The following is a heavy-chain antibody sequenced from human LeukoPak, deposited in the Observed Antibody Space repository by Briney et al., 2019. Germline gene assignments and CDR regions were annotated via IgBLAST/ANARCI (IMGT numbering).Heavy chain of an antibody. V-gene: IGHV4-39*01. CDR2: IYYSGST. J-gene: IGHJ4*02. D-gene: IGHD3-3*01. CDR3: ARSPLEYYFDY. Sequence: PSETLSLTCTVSGGSISSSSYYWGWIRQPPGKGLEWIGSIYYSGSTYYNPFLKSRVTISVDTSKNQFSLKLSSVTAADTAVYYCARSPLEYYFDYWGQGTLVTVSS. CDR1: GGSISSSSYY.